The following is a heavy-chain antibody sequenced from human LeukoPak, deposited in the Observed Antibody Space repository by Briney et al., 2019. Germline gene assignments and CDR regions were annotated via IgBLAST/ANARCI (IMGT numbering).Heavy chain of an antibody. V-gene: IGHV1-18*01. J-gene: IGHJ4*02. CDR2: ISAYNGDT. D-gene: IGHD3-3*01. CDR3: ATGWSGYFASLDY. Sequence: GASVKVSCKASGYAFTSYGIHWVHQAPGHGLEWMGWISAYNGDTDYAQNLQGRVTMTTDTSTSTAYMELRSLRSDDTAVYYCATGWSGYFASLDYWGQGTLVTVAS. CDR1: GYAFTSYG.